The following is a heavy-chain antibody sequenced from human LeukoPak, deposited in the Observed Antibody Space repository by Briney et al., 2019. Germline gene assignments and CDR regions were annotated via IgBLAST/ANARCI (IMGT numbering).Heavy chain of an antibody. CDR1: GYTFTNYG. J-gene: IGHJ4*02. CDR2: ISAYNGNT. V-gene: IGHV1-18*01. Sequence: AASVKVSCKASGYTFTNYGTSWVRQAPGQGLEWMGWISAYNGNTNYAQRLQGRVIMTTDTSTSTAYMELRSLRSDDTALYYCAREGGYSGYEPEPENTYFDYWGQGTLVTVSS. CDR3: AREGGYSGYEPEPENTYFDY. D-gene: IGHD5-12*01.